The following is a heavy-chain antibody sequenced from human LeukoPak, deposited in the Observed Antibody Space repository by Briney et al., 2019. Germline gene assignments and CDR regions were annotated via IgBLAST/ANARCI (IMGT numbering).Heavy chain of an antibody. Sequence: ASVKVSCKASGGTFSSYAISWVRQAPGQGLEWMGGIYPIFGTANDAQKFQGRVTITADESTSTAYMELSSLRSEDTAVYYCASQPRGYCNSTRCYDFIDYWGQGTLVTVSS. CDR2: IYPIFGTA. J-gene: IGHJ4*02. D-gene: IGHD2-2*01. CDR1: GGTFSSYA. CDR3: ASQPRGYCNSTRCYDFIDY. V-gene: IGHV1-69*13.